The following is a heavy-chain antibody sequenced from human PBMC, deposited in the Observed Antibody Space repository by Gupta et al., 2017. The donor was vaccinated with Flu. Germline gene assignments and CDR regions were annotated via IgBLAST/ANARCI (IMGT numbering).Heavy chain of an antibody. J-gene: IGHJ4*02. CDR3: ARGDDIVVVVAATPGVDY. CDR2: ISKRSSTI. Sequence: EVQLVESGEGLVQPGGSLRLSCAASGFTFRSYRMTWVRQAPGKGLEWVSYISKRSSTIYYADSVKGRFTISRDNAKNSLYLQINSLRDEDTAVYYCARGDDIVVVVAATPGVDYWGQGTLVTVSS. D-gene: IGHD2-15*01. CDR1: GFTFRSYR. V-gene: IGHV3-48*02.